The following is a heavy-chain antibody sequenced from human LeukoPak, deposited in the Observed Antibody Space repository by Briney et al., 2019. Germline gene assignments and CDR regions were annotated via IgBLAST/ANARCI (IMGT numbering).Heavy chain of an antibody. CDR1: GGSISSGSYY. CDR3: ARGVVGSGSYYDNWFDP. CDR2: IYYSGST. J-gene: IGHJ5*02. V-gene: IGHV4-39*07. Sequence: PSETLSLTCTVSGGSISSGSYYWSWIRQPPGKGLEWIGSIYYSGSTYYNPSLKSRVTISVDTSKNQFSLKLSSVTAADTAVYYCARGVVGSGSYYDNWFDPWGRGTLVTVSS. D-gene: IGHD3-10*01.